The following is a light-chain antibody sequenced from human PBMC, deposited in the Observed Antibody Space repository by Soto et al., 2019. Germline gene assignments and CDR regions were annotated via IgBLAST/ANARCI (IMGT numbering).Light chain of an antibody. CDR2: EVY. V-gene: IGLV2-8*01. CDR1: SSDVGGYNY. J-gene: IGLJ3*02. Sequence: QSAPTQPPCASGSPGQSVTFSCTGTSSDVGGYNYVSWYQQYPGKAPKLMIYEVYKRPSGVPDRFSGSKSGNTASLTVSGLQPEDEADYYCSAYAGSSTWVFGGGTKLTV. CDR3: SAYAGSSTWV.